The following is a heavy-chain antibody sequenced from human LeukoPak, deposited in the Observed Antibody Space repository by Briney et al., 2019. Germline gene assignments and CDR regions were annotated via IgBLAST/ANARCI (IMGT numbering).Heavy chain of an antibody. J-gene: IGHJ4*02. CDR1: GFTFSSYE. CDR3: AILAVASDFDY. CDR2: IGYSGRTI. V-gene: IGHV3-48*03. D-gene: IGHD6-19*01. Sequence: GGPLRLSCAASGFTFSSYEMNCVRQAPGKGLEWVANIGYSGRTIYYADSVKGRFTISRDNAKNSLYLQMNSLRVEDTAVYYCAILAVASDFDYWGQGALVTVSS.